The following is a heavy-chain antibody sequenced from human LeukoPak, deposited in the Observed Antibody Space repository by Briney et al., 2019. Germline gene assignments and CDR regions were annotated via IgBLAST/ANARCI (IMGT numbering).Heavy chain of an antibody. Sequence: ASVKVSCMVSGYTLTELSIHWVRQAPGKGLEWMGGFDPEDGETIYAQKFQGRVTMTEDTSTDAAYMELSSLRSEDTAVYYCATANPRSGSLLFDPWGQGTLVTVSS. D-gene: IGHD3-10*01. V-gene: IGHV1-24*01. CDR3: ATANPRSGSLLFDP. J-gene: IGHJ5*02. CDR1: GYTLTELS. CDR2: FDPEDGET.